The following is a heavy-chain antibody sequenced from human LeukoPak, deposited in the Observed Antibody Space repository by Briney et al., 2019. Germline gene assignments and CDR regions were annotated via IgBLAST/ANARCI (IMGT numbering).Heavy chain of an antibody. V-gene: IGHV4-59*01. CDR3: ARGYRYGLYYYMDV. Sequence: SETLSLTCIVSGGSMNRYYWSWIRQPPGKGLEWIGNIFYSGSSNYNPSLKSRVTMSVDMSKNQFSLKLGSVTAADTAVYYCARGYRYGLYYYMDVWGKGTRVTVSS. CDR1: GGSMNRYY. D-gene: IGHD5-18*01. CDR2: IFYSGSS. J-gene: IGHJ6*03.